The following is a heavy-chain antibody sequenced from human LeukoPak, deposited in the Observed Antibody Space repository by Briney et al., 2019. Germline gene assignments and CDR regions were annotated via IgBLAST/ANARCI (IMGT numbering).Heavy chain of an antibody. CDR2: ISYDGSKE. CDR1: GFTFNKYD. V-gene: IGHV3-30*04. Sequence: GRSLRLSCAASGFTFNKYDMHWIRQAPGKGLDWVTFISYDGSKEHYADSVKGRFTISRDSAKNSLYLQMNSLRAEDTAVYYCARVTSGSSYRPFDYWGQGTLVTVSS. J-gene: IGHJ4*02. D-gene: IGHD3-10*01. CDR3: ARVTSGSSYRPFDY.